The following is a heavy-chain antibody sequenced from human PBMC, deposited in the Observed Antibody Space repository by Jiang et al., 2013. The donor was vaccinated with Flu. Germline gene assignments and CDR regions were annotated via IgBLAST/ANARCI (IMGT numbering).Heavy chain of an antibody. J-gene: IGHJ4*02. CDR3: ASIDPGVWGSYRSYRDY. CDR1: GGSISSSSYY. Sequence: PGLVKPSETLSLTCTISGGSISSSSYYWGWIRQPPGKGLEWIGNIYYSGSTYYNPSLKSRVTISVDTSKNQFSLKLSSVTAADTAVYYCASIDPGVWGSYRSYRDYWGQGTLVTVSS. CDR2: IYYSGST. D-gene: IGHD3-16*02. V-gene: IGHV4-39*01.